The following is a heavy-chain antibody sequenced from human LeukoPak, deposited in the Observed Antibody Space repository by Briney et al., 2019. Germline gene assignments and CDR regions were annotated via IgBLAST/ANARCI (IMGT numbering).Heavy chain of an antibody. CDR2: IRSKAYGGTT. D-gene: IGHD3-10*01. J-gene: IGHJ4*02. Sequence: GGSLRLSCTASGFTFGDYGMSWVRKAPGKGLEWVGFIRSKAYGGTTEYAASVKGRFTISRDDSKSIAYLQMNSLKTEDTAVYFCTGSFRELSFFDYWGQGTLVTVSS. CDR3: TGSFRELSFFDY. V-gene: IGHV3-49*04. CDR1: GFTFGDYG.